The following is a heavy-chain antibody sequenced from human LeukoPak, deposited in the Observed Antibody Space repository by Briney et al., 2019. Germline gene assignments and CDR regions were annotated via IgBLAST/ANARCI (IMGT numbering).Heavy chain of an antibody. D-gene: IGHD1-1*01. CDR2: IIPIFGTA. CDR3: ARTAGDRAEPTQPSDY. J-gene: IGHJ4*02. V-gene: IGHV1-69*13. CDR1: GGIFSTYA. Sequence: GASVKVSCTASGGIFSTYAISWVRQAPGQGLEWMGGIIPIFGTANYAQKFQGRVTITADESTSTAYMELSSLRSEDTALYYCARTAGDRAEPTQPSDYWGQGTQVTVSS.